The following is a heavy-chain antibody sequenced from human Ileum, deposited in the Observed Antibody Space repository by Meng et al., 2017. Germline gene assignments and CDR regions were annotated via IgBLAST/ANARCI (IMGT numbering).Heavy chain of an antibody. Sequence: QALLQQCGAGLLKPSESLSLTAAVHGGSFSGYYWTWIRQPPGKGLEWIGEINHSGSTNYNPSLKSRVTISVDTSKNRFSLKLSSVTAADTAVYYCARGGPWFDPWGQGTLVTVSS. CDR1: GGSFSGYY. CDR3: ARGGPWFDP. J-gene: IGHJ5*02. CDR2: INHSGST. V-gene: IGHV4-34*01.